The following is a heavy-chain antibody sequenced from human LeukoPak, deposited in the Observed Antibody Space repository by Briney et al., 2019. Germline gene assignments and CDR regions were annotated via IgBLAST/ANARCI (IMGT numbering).Heavy chain of an antibody. V-gene: IGHV1-69*13. CDR1: GGTFSSYA. D-gene: IGHD1-26*01. J-gene: IGHJ4*02. CDR2: IIPIFGTA. Sequence: SVKVSCKASGGTFSSYAISWVRQAPGQGLEWMGGIIPIFGTANYAQKFQGRVTITADESTSTAYMELRSLRSDDTAVYYCARDLDQYSGRFGGFGHDFWGQGTLVTVSS. CDR3: ARDLDQYSGRFGGFGHDF.